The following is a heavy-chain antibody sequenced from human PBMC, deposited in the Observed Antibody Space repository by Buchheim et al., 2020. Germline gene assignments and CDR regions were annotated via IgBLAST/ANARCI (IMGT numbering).Heavy chain of an antibody. CDR2: IWYDGSNK. CDR3: ARDDTFGGLIGYFEY. J-gene: IGHJ4*02. Sequence: QVQLVESGGGVVQPGRSLRLSCVASGFTFSSYGMHWVRQAPGKGLEWVAVIWYDGSNKYYADSVKGRFTISRDNSKNTLYLQMNSLRAEDTAVYYCARDDTFGGLIGYFEYWGQGT. V-gene: IGHV3-33*01. D-gene: IGHD3-16*02. CDR1: GFTFSSYG.